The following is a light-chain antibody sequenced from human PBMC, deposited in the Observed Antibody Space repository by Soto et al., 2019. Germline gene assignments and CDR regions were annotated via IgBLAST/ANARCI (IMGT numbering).Light chain of an antibody. Sequence: SALNQPPAVFGCPGQSVTLSCTGNSTYVGGYNYVSWYQQHPGKVPKLMLYDVSKRPSGVPDRFSGSKSGNTASLTISGLQAEDEADYYCCSYAGRDTLYVFGSGTKVTVL. CDR3: CSYAGRDTLYV. CDR2: DVS. J-gene: IGLJ1*01. CDR1: STYVGGYNY. V-gene: IGLV2-11*01.